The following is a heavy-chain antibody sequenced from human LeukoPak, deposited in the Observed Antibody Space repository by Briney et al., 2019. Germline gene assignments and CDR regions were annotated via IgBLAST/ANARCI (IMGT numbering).Heavy chain of an antibody. Sequence: GGSLRLSCAASGFTFSRKSINWVRQAPGKGLEWVSCISSSSSSISYADSVKGRFTISRDNSKNTLYLQMNSLRAEDTGVYYCAKDLSSGSRRAYWGQGTLVTVSS. D-gene: IGHD6-19*01. CDR1: GFTFSRKS. CDR3: AKDLSSGSRRAY. J-gene: IGHJ4*02. V-gene: IGHV3-21*01. CDR2: ISSSSSSI.